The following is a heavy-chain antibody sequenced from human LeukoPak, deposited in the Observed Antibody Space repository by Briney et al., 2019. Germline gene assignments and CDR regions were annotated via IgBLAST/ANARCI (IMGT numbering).Heavy chain of an antibody. CDR3: TTDRADYALDY. CDR2: IKSKTDAGTT. Sequence: GGFLRLSCAASRFTFSNAWMSWVRQAPGKGLEWVGRIKSKTDAGTTDYAAPVKGRFTISRDDSKNTLYLQMNSLKTEDTAVYYCTTDRADYALDYWGQGTLVTVSS. D-gene: IGHD4-17*01. CDR1: RFTFSNAW. V-gene: IGHV3-15*01. J-gene: IGHJ4*02.